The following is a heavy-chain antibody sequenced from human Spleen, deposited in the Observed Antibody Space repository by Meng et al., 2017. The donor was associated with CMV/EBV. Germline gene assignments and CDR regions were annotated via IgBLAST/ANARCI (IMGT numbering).Heavy chain of an antibody. CDR1: GGSISSYY. CDR2: IYTSGST. CDR3: ARVVTALWGYYFDY. J-gene: IGHJ4*02. D-gene: IGHD2-21*02. Sequence: QVQLPESGPGLVKPSETLSLTGTVSGGSISSYYWSWIRTPAGKGLEWIGRIYTSGSTNYNPSLKSRVTMSVDTSKNQFSLKLSSVTAADTAVYYCARVVTALWGYYFDYWGQGTLVTVSS. V-gene: IGHV4-4*07.